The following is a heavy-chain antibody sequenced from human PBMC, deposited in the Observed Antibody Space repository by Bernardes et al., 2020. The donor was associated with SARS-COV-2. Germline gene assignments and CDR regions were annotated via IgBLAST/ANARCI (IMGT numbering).Heavy chain of an antibody. CDR1: GGSISSSSYY. D-gene: IGHD4-17*01. Sequence: SETLSLTCTVSGGSISSSSYYWGWIRQPPGKGLEWIGSIYYSGSTYYNPSLKSRVTISVDTSKNQFSLKLSSVTAADTAVYYCARDHVWYGDYDSTGGFDIWGQGTMVTVSS. V-gene: IGHV4-39*02. CDR3: ARDHVWYGDYDSTGGFDI. CDR2: IYYSGST. J-gene: IGHJ3*02.